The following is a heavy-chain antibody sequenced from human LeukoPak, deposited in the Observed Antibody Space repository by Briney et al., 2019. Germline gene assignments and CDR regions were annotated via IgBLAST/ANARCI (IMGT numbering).Heavy chain of an antibody. V-gene: IGHV3-30-3*01. J-gene: IGHJ4*02. D-gene: IGHD5-12*01. Sequence: GRSLRLSCAASGFTFSSYSMHWVRQAPGKGLEWVALISYDGSNKYYADSVKGRFTISRDNSKNTLYLQMNSLRPEDTAVYYCARVHDSGYVTYFFDYWGQGSLVTVSS. CDR1: GFTFSSYS. CDR2: ISYDGSNK. CDR3: ARVHDSGYVTYFFDY.